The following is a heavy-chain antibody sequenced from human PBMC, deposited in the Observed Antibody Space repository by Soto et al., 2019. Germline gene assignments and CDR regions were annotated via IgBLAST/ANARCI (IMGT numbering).Heavy chain of an antibody. J-gene: IGHJ4*02. CDR1: GGSITSGGYY. CDR3: ARAPRYFDILTGSYYFDY. CDR2: IDYSGST. Sequence: SETLSLTCTVSGGSITSGGYYWSWIRQHPRKGLEWIGYIDYSGSTDYNPSLKSRVTISVDTSKNLFSLKVSSVTAADTAVYYCARAPRYFDILTGSYYFDYWGQGTLVTVSS. D-gene: IGHD3-9*01. V-gene: IGHV4-31*03.